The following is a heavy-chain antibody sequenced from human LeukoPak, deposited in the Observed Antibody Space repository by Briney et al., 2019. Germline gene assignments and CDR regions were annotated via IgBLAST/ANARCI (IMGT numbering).Heavy chain of an antibody. Sequence: GASVKVSCKASGYTFTGYYVHWVRQAPGQGLEWMGWINPNSGGTNYAQKFQGRVTMTRDTSISTAYMELSRLRSDDTAVYYCARGGYTMVRGDYYGMDVWGQGTTVTVSS. J-gene: IGHJ6*02. D-gene: IGHD3-10*01. V-gene: IGHV1-2*02. CDR2: INPNSGGT. CDR3: ARGGYTMVRGDYYGMDV. CDR1: GYTFTGYY.